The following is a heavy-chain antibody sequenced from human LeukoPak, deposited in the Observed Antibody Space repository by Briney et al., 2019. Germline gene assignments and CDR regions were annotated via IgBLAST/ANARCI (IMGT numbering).Heavy chain of an antibody. Sequence: SETLSLTCIVSGGSISNSSYYWGWIRQPPGKGLEWIGSIYYSGSAYYNPSLKSRVTISVDTSKNQFSLKLTSVTAADTAVYYCARGTDTKPFWYFDLWGRGTLVTVSS. D-gene: IGHD2-2*01. V-gene: IGHV4-39*01. CDR1: GGSISNSSYY. CDR2: IYYSGSA. CDR3: ARGTDTKPFWYFDL. J-gene: IGHJ2*01.